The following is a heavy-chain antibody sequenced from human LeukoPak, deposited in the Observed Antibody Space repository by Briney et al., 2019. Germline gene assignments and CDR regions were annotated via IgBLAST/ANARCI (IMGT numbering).Heavy chain of an antibody. CDR1: GYTFTSYG. J-gene: IGHJ6*02. Sequence: GASVKVSCKASGYTFTSYGISWVRQAPGQGLEWMGWISAYNGNTNYAQKLQGRVTMTTDTSTSTAYMELRSLRSDDTAVYYCARDRALRYCSGGSCHHYYYGMDVWGQGTTVTVSS. V-gene: IGHV1-18*01. CDR2: ISAYNGNT. D-gene: IGHD2-15*01. CDR3: ARDRALRYCSGGSCHHYYYGMDV.